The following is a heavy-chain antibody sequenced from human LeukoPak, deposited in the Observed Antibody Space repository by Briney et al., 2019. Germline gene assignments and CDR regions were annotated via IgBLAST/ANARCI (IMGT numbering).Heavy chain of an antibody. V-gene: IGHV4-34*01. CDR2: INHSGST. CDR1: GGSFSGYY. D-gene: IGHD2-15*01. Sequence: PSETLSLTCAVYGGSFSGYYWSWIRQPPGKGLEWIGEINHSGSTNYNPSLKSRVTISVDTSKNQFSLKLSSVTAADTAVYYCARPYCSGGSCYSNWYFDLWGRGTLVTVSS. J-gene: IGHJ2*01. CDR3: ARPYCSGGSCYSNWYFDL.